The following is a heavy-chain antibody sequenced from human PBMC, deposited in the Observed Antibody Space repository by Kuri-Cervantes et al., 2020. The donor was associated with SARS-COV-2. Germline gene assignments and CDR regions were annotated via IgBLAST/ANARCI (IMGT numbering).Heavy chain of an antibody. CDR3: ARDLRLGKSLDY. D-gene: IGHD7-27*01. V-gene: IGHV3-33*08. J-gene: IGHJ4*02. CDR2: IRYDGSNK. CDR1: GFTFDDYA. Sequence: LSLTCAASGFTFDDYAMHWVRQAPGKGLEWVAFIRYDGSNKYYADSVKGRFTISRDNSKNALYLQMNSLRAEDTAVHYCARDLRLGKSLDYWGQGTLVTVSS.